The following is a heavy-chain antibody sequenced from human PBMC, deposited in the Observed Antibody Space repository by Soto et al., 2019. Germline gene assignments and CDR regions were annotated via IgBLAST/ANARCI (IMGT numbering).Heavy chain of an antibody. J-gene: IGHJ4*02. CDR1: GFTFSSYG. CDR3: AKDRKPLCGGACLYFDY. D-gene: IGHD2-21*02. CDR2: ISYDGSNK. V-gene: IGHV3-30*18. Sequence: QVQLVESGGGLVKPGGSLRLSCAASGFTFSSYGMHWVRQAPGKGLEWVAVISYDGSNKYYADSVKGRFTISRDNSKNTLYLQMNSLRAEDTAVYYCAKDRKPLCGGACLYFDYWGQGTLVTVSS.